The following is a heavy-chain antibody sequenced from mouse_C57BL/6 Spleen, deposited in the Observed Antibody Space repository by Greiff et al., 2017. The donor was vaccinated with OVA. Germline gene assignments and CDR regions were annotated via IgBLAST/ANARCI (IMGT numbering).Heavy chain of an antibody. J-gene: IGHJ2*01. CDR3: AEGTDYWDY. Sequence: VQLQQSGPELVKPGASVTLSCKASGYTFTDYYMNWVTPSHGQSLEWIGALNPNNGGTSYNQKFKGKATLTVDKSPSKAYMELRSLTSEEASVYYRAEGTDYWDYWGQGTTLTVSS. V-gene: IGHV1-26*01. CDR1: GYTFTDYY. D-gene: IGHD3-3*01. CDR2: LNPNNGGT.